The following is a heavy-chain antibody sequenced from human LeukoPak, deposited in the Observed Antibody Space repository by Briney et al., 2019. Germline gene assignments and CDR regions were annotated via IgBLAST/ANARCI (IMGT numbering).Heavy chain of an antibody. J-gene: IGHJ4*02. D-gene: IGHD3-22*01. CDR1: GYTFTSYD. Sequence: ASVKVSCKASGYTFTSYDINWVRQATGQGLEWVGWLNPNSGNTGYAQKFQGRVTMTRNTSISTAYMELSSLRSEDTAVYYCARGPSYYYDSSGTTADVDYWGEGTLVTVSS. CDR3: ARGPSYYYDSSGTTADVDY. CDR2: LNPNSGNT. V-gene: IGHV1-8*01.